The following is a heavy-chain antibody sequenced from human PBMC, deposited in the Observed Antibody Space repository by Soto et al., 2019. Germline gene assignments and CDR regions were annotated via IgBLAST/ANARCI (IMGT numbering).Heavy chain of an antibody. CDR2: IYYSGST. D-gene: IGHD4-17*01. Sequence: SETLSLTCTVSGGSISSSSYYWGWIRQPPGKGLEWIGSIYYSGSTYYNPSLKSRVTISVDTSKNQFSLKLSSVTAADTAVYYCARQDRVDGDGIYWGQGTLVTVSS. CDR1: GGSISSSSYY. CDR3: ARQDRVDGDGIY. V-gene: IGHV4-39*01. J-gene: IGHJ4*02.